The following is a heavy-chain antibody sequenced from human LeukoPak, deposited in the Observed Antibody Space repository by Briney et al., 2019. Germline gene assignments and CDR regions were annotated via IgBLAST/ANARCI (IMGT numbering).Heavy chain of an antibody. CDR2: IGTAGDT. Sequence: GGSLRLSCAASGFTFSSYDMHWVRHATGKGLEWVSAIGTAGDTYYPGSVKGRFTISRENAKNSLYLQMNSLRAGDTAVYYCARGYYYDSSGYHFDAFDIWGQGTMVTVSS. J-gene: IGHJ3*02. D-gene: IGHD3-22*01. CDR1: GFTFSSYD. V-gene: IGHV3-13*01. CDR3: ARGYYYDSSGYHFDAFDI.